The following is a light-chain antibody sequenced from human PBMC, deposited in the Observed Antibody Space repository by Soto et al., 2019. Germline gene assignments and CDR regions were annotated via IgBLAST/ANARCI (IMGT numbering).Light chain of an antibody. V-gene: IGKV1-5*01. Sequence: DIQMTQSPSTLAASVGDRVTITCRAIQNIIRWLAWYQQKPARAPKVLIYDASSLESGVPSRFSGSGSGTEFTITITSLQPDDFATYYCQQYDGYFGPGTKVDIK. J-gene: IGKJ3*01. CDR2: DAS. CDR3: QQYDGY. CDR1: QNIIRW.